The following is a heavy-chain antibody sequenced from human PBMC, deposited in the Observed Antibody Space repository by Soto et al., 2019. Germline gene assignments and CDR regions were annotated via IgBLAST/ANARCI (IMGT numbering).Heavy chain of an antibody. CDR2: IYYSGST. V-gene: IGHV4-59*08. Sequence: PSETLSLTCTVSGGSISSYYWSWIRQPPGKGLEWIGYIYYSGSTNYNPSLKSRVTISVDTSKNQFSLKLSSVTAADTAVYYCARHDATYLSSSFDYWGQGTLVTVSS. D-gene: IGHD6-13*01. CDR3: ARHDATYLSSSFDY. CDR1: GGSISSYY. J-gene: IGHJ4*02.